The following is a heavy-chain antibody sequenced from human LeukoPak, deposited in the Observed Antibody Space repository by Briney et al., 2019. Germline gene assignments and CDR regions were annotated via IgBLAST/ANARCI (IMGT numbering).Heavy chain of an antibody. Sequence: PGGSLRLSCAASGFTFSSYWMSWVRQAPGKGLEWVANIKQDGSEKYYVDSVKGRFTISRDNAKNSLYLQMSSLRAEDTAVYYCARDGPYSSSSGDFRRRPFDYWGQGTLVTVSS. D-gene: IGHD6-6*01. J-gene: IGHJ4*02. V-gene: IGHV3-7*01. CDR3: ARDGPYSSSSGDFRRRPFDY. CDR2: IKQDGSEK. CDR1: GFTFSSYW.